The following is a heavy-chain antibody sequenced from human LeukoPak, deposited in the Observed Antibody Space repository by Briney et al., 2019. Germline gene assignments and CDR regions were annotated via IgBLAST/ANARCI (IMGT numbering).Heavy chain of an antibody. J-gene: IGHJ6*02. CDR3: ARGHYDMGV. CDR1: GFSFGDFY. CDR2: ISPSSTYT. Sequence: GGSLRLSCAASGFSFGDFYMTWLGQAPGKGMEWLSHISPSSTYTNYADTVKGRFTISRDNTNNSLYLRMNSLRAEDTAVYYCARGHYDMGVWGQGTTVTVSS. V-gene: IGHV3-11*06.